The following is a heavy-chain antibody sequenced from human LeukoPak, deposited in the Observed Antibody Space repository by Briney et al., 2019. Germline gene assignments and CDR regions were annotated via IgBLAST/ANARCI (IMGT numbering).Heavy chain of an antibody. CDR3: AKPRYYDFWSGSGFDY. Sequence: PGGSLRLSCAASGFTFSSYAMSWVRQAPGKGLEWVSAISGSGGSTYYADSVKGRFTISRDNSKNTLYLQMNSLRAEDTAVYYCAKPRYYDFWSGSGFDYWGQGTLATVSS. D-gene: IGHD3-3*01. J-gene: IGHJ4*02. CDR1: GFTFSSYA. CDR2: ISGSGGST. V-gene: IGHV3-23*01.